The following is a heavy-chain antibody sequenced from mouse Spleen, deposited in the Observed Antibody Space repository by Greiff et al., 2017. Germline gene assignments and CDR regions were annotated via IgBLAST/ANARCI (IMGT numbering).Heavy chain of an antibody. CDR1: GFTFSDYG. D-gene: IGHD1-1*01. Sequence: DVQLVESGGGLVKPGGSLKLSCAASGFTFSDYGMHWVRQAPEKGLEWVAYISSGSSTIYYADTVKGRFTIPRDNAKNTLFLQMTSLGSEDTAMYYCAREYYGSTLYYFDYWGQGTTLTVSS. V-gene: IGHV5-17*01. CDR3: AREYYGSTLYYFDY. CDR2: ISSGSSTI. J-gene: IGHJ2*01.